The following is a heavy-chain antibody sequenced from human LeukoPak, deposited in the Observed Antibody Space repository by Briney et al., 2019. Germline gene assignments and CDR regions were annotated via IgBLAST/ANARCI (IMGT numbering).Heavy chain of an antibody. CDR2: ISSSSSYI. J-gene: IGHJ3*02. V-gene: IGHV3-21*01. CDR1: GFTFSSYA. Sequence: PGGSLRLSCAASGFTFSSYAMNWVRQAPGKGLEWVSSISSSSSYIYYADSVKGRFTISRDNAKNSLYLQMNSLRAEDTAVYYCARALYCTGGVCYTDDAFDIWGQGTMVTVSS. D-gene: IGHD2-8*02. CDR3: ARALYCTGGVCYTDDAFDI.